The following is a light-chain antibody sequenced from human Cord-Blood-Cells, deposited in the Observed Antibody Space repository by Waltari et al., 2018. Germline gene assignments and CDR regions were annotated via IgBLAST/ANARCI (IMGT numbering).Light chain of an antibody. CDR3: CSYAGSSTLV. CDR1: IRAVVVDNL. Sequence: QSALTQPASASGSPGQSTTLSRTGTIRAVVVDNLFPWYQQQPGKAPKRMIYEGSKRPSGVSNRFSGSKSGNTASLTISGLQAEDEADYYCCSYAGSSTLVFGGGTKLTVL. V-gene: IGLV2-23*01. J-gene: IGLJ2*01. CDR2: EGS.